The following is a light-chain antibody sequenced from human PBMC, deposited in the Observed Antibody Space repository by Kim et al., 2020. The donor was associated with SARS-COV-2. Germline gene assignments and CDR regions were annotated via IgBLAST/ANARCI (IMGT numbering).Light chain of an antibody. J-gene: IGKJ2*01. CDR3: QQYDNLRYT. CDR2: DAS. V-gene: IGKV1-33*01. Sequence: DIQMTQSPPSLSASVGDRVTITCQASQYISNYLNWYQQKPGKAPKPLIYDASNLETGVPSRFSGSGSGTDFTFTISSLQPEDIATYYCQQYDNLRYTFGQGTKVDIK. CDR1: QYISNY.